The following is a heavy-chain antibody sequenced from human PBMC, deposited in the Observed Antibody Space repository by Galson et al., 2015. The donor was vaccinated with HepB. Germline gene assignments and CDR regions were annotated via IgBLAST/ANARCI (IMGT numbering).Heavy chain of an antibody. V-gene: IGHV1-18*01. CDR1: GYTFTSYG. CDR2: ISAYNGNT. J-gene: IGHJ6*03. D-gene: IGHD3-10*01. Sequence: SVKVSCKASGYTFTSYGISWVRQAPGQGLEWMGWISAYNGNTNYAQKLQGRVTMTTDTSTSTAYMELRSLRSDDTAVYYCARGGYGSMNYYYYYMDVWGKGTTVTVSS. CDR3: ARGGYGSMNYYYYYMDV.